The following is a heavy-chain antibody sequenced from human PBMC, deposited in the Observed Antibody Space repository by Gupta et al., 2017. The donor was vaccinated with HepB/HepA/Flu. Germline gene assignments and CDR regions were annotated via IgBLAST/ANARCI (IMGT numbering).Heavy chain of an antibody. CDR2: LNWNGGSR. Sequence: EVQLVESGGGVVRPGGSLRLSCVASGFNFGDDAMSWVRQAPGKGLEWVSGLNWNGGSRYHANSVKGRFTISRDNAKKSLYLEMNSLRVEDTALYYCARDLGNYDKSGFDYWGQGTLVTVSS. J-gene: IGHJ4*02. D-gene: IGHD3-22*01. CDR3: ARDLGNYDKSGFDY. CDR1: GFNFGDDA. V-gene: IGHV3-20*04.